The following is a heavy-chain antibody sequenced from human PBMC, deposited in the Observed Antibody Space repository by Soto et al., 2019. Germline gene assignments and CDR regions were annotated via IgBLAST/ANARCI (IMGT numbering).Heavy chain of an antibody. CDR2: ISYDGNVA. J-gene: IGHJ4*02. CDR3: AKEGPITNWYFDY. D-gene: IGHD1-1*01. V-gene: IGHV3-30*18. Sequence: QVQLVESGGGVVQPGRSLRLSCAASGFTFSNYGMHWVRQAPGKGLEWVIVISYDGNVAYYADSVKGRFTISRDNSKNTLYLQVNSQRTEDTAMYYCAKEGPITNWYFDYWGQGTLVTVSS. CDR1: GFTFSNYG.